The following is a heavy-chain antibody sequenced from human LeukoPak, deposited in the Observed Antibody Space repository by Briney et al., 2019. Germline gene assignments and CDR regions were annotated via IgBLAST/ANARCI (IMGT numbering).Heavy chain of an antibody. V-gene: IGHV5-51*01. J-gene: IGHJ6*02. Sequence: GESLKISCKGSGYSFTSYWIGWVRQMPGKGLEWMGIIYPGDSDARYSPSFQGQVTISADKSISTAYLQWSSLKASDTAMYYCARREYSGYDQTYYYYYGMDVWGQGTTVTVSS. CDR2: IYPGDSDA. CDR1: GYSFTSYW. CDR3: ARREYSGYDQTYYYYYGMDV. D-gene: IGHD5-12*01.